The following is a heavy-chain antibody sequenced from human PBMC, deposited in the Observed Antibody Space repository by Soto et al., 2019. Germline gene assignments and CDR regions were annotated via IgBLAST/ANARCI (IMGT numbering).Heavy chain of an antibody. CDR2: ISSSGSTI. Sequence: GGSLRLSCAASGFTFSSYEMNWVRQAPGKGLEWVSYISSSGSTIYYADSVKGRFTIPRDNAKNSLYLQMNSLRAEDTAVYYCARDGLVPGMDVWGQGTTVTVSS. D-gene: IGHD1-26*01. J-gene: IGHJ6*02. CDR1: GFTFSSYE. V-gene: IGHV3-48*03. CDR3: ARDGLVPGMDV.